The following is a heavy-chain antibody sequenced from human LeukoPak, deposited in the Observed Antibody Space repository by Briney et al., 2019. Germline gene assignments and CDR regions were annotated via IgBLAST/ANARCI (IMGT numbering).Heavy chain of an antibody. CDR1: GFTFSDYY. D-gene: IGHD3-10*01. V-gene: IGHV3-30*03. CDR3: ARAFTPGIRKALWIGDSL. J-gene: IGHJ4*02. Sequence: GGSLRLSCAASGFTFSDYYMSWIRQAPGKGLEWLAVVSAHGLDKFYASSVRGRFTISKDTSKNTLSLQMNSLRSDDSGVYYCARAFTPGIRKALWIGDSLWDQGTLVTVSS. CDR2: VSAHGLDK.